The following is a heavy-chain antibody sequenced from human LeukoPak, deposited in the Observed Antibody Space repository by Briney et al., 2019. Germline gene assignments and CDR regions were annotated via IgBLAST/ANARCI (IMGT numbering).Heavy chain of an antibody. CDR2: ITNSRNYI. D-gene: IGHD2-15*01. CDR3: ARDPTPRYCSGGSCYTRYGMDV. CDR1: AFTFSSYT. J-gene: IGHJ6*02. Sequence: TGGSLRLSCAASAFTFSSYTMNWVRQAPGKGLEWVSAITNSRNYIYYAESVKGRFTISRDNAKNSVYLQMNSLRAEDTAVYYCARDPTPRYCSGGSCYTRYGMDVWGQGTTVTVSS. V-gene: IGHV3-21*06.